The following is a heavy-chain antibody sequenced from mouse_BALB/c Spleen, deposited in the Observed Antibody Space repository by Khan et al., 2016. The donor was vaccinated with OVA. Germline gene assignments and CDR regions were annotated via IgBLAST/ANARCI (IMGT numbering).Heavy chain of an antibody. CDR2: IYSGNVSP. J-gene: IGHJ3*01. V-gene: IGHV1S56*01. CDR1: GYTFTSYY. D-gene: IGHD2-2*01. CDR3: ARAVYGSFAY. Sequence: QVRLQQSGPELVKPGASVRISCKASGYTFTSYYIHWVKQRPGQGLEWIGWIYSGNVSPKYNERFKDKASLTADKSSSTAYMQISSLTSEDSSVYFCARAVYGSFAYWGQGTLVTVSA.